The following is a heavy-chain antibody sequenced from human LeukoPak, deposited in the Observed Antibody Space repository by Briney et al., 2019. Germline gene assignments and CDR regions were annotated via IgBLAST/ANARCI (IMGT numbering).Heavy chain of an antibody. V-gene: IGHV3-23*01. CDR1: GYTFTTYA. CDR2: ISGSGGST. D-gene: IGHD2-15*01. J-gene: IGHJ4*02. Sequence: GGSLRLSCAASGYTFTTYAMSWVRQAPGKGLERVSGISGSGGSTYYADSVKGRFTISRDNSKNTLYLRVNSLRAEDTALYYCAKDYSGSGGYPDYWGQGTLVTVSS. CDR3: AKDYSGSGGYPDY.